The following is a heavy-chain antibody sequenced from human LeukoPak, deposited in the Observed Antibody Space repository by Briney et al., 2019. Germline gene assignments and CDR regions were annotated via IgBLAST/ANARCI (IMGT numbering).Heavy chain of an antibody. D-gene: IGHD5-18*01. CDR2: IYYSGST. V-gene: IGHV4-59*08. CDR1: GGSISSYY. J-gene: IGHJ4*02. Sequence: SSETLSLTCTVSGGSISSYYWSWIRQPPGKGLEWIGYIYYSGSTNYNPSLKSRVTISVDTSKNQFSLKLSSVTAADTAVYYCARHRGYSYGPLDYWGQGTLVTVSS. CDR3: ARHRGYSYGPLDY.